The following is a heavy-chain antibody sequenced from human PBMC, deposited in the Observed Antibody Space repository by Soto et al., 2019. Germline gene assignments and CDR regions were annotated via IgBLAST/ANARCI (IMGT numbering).Heavy chain of an antibody. Sequence: PGGSLRLSCAASGFTFSSYAMHWVRQAPGKGLEWVAVISYDGSNKYYADSVKGRFTISRDNSKNTLYLQMNSLRAEDTAVYYCAGDVYYDSSGYHPFDYWGQGTLVTVSS. V-gene: IGHV3-30-3*01. J-gene: IGHJ4*02. CDR3: AGDVYYDSSGYHPFDY. CDR2: ISYDGSNK. CDR1: GFTFSSYA. D-gene: IGHD3-22*01.